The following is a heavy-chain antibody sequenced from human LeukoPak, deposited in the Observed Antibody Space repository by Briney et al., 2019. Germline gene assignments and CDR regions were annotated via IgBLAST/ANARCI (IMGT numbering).Heavy chain of an antibody. Sequence: PSETLSLTCTVSGGSISSGGYYWSWIRQHPGKGLEWIGYIYYSGSTYYNPSLKSRVTISVDTSKNQFSLKLSSVTAADTAVYYCARVGGGSHKWFDPWGQGTLVTVSS. V-gene: IGHV4-31*03. D-gene: IGHD3-16*01. J-gene: IGHJ5*02. CDR1: GGSISSGGYY. CDR2: IYYSGST. CDR3: ARVGGGSHKWFDP.